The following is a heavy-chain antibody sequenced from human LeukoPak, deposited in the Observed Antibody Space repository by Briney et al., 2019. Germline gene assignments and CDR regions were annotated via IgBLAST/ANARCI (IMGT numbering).Heavy chain of an antibody. D-gene: IGHD3-9*01. CDR3: AKDTTYFDFLAGYFSLGGMGV. CDR1: GFTFSSYS. CDR2: ISSSSSYI. Sequence: GGSLRLSCAASGFTFSSYSMNWVRQAPGKGLEWVSSISSSSSYIYYADSVKGRFTISRDNAKNSLYLQMNSLRAEDTAVYYCAKDTTYFDFLAGYFSLGGMGVWGKGTTVTVSS. J-gene: IGHJ6*04. V-gene: IGHV3-21*01.